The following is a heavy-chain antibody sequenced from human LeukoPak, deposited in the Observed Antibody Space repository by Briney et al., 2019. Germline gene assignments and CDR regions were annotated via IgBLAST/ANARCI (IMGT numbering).Heavy chain of an antibody. CDR3: AGTVTTTAPFDY. CDR1: GFTFSSYS. V-gene: IGHV3-21*01. D-gene: IGHD4-17*01. CDR2: ISSSSSYI. Sequence: GGSLRLSSAASGFTFSSYSMNWVRQAPGKGLEWVSSISSSSSYIYYADSVKGRFTISRDNAKNSLYLQMNSLRAEDTAVYYCAGTVTTTAPFDYWGQGTLVTVSS. J-gene: IGHJ4*02.